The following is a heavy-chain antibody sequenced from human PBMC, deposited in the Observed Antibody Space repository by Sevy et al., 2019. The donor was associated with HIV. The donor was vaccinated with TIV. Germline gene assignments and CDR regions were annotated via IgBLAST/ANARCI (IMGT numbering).Heavy chain of an antibody. J-gene: IGHJ3*02. Sequence: GGSLRLSCAASGFSCISYAMNWVRQAPGKGLEWVSAISCSDGATYYADSGKGRCDISRDNSKNTLYMQMDSLRAEDTAVYYCAKDIVAVVGAAFDIWGQGTMVTVSS. CDR2: ISCSDGAT. V-gene: IGHV3-23*01. CDR1: GFSCISYA. CDR3: AKDIVAVVGAAFDI. D-gene: IGHD2-15*01.